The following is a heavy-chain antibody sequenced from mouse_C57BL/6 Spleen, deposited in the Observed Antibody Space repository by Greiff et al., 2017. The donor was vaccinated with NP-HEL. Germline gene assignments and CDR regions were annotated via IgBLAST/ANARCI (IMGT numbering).Heavy chain of an antibody. CDR2: IYPSDGST. CDR3: SREAMVTTDAMDY. CDR1: GYTFTSYD. D-gene: IGHD2-2*01. V-gene: IGHV1-85*01. J-gene: IGHJ4*01. Sequence: QVQLKQSGPELVKPGASVKLSCKASGYTFTSYDINWVQQRPGQGLEWIGWIYPSDGSTKYNEKFKGKATLTVDTTSSTAYMELHSLTSEDSAVYFCSREAMVTTDAMDYWGQGTSVTVSS.